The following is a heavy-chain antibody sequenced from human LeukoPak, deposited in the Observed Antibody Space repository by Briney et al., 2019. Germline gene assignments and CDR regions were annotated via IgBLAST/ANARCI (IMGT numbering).Heavy chain of an antibody. CDR1: GXSFSGYY. J-gene: IGHJ4*02. D-gene: IGHD3-22*01. CDR2: IIHSGST. V-gene: IGHV4-34*12. CDR3: ARLHYYDSSNYAFPI. Sequence: PSETLSLTCAVYGXSFSGYYWSWIRQPPGKGLDWIGEIIHSGSTNYNPSLKSRVTISVDTSKNQFSLKLSSVTAADTAVYYCARLHYYDSSNYAFPIWGQGTLVTVSS.